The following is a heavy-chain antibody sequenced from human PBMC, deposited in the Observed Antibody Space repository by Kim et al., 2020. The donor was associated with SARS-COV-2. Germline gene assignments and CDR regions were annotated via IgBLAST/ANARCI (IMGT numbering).Heavy chain of an antibody. V-gene: IGHV3-30*18. CDR3: AKDRSGQMHY. CDR1: GFTFSSYG. Sequence: GGSLRLSCAASGFTFSSYGMHWVRQAPGKGLEWVAVISYDGSNKYYADSVKGRFTISRDNSKNTLYLQMNSLRAEDTAVYYCAKDRSGQMHYWGQGTLVTVSS. CDR2: ISYDGSNK. D-gene: IGHD3-10*01. J-gene: IGHJ4*02.